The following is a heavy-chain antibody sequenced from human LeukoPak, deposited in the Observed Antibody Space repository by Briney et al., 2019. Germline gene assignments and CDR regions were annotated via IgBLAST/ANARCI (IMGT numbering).Heavy chain of an antibody. J-gene: IGHJ4*02. CDR3: AKDLNYDFWSGLGN. CDR2: ISPDGSTT. V-gene: IGHV3-74*03. CDR1: GFTFSRYW. Sequence: GSLRLSCAASGFTFSRYWMHWVRQAPGKGLMWVSRISPDGSTTLYADSVKGRFTISRDNAKNTLYLQMSSLRADDTAVYYCAKDLNYDFWSGLGNWGQGTLVTVSS. D-gene: IGHD3-3*01.